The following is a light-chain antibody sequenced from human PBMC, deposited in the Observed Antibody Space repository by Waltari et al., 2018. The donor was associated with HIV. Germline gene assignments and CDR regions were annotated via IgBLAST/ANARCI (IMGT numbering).Light chain of an antibody. CDR2: EGS. CDR3: CSYAGSSTPVV. J-gene: IGLJ2*01. Sequence: QSALTQPASVSGSPGQSITISCTGTSSDVGSYNLVSWYQQHPGKAPKLMIYEGSKRPSGVSNRFSGSKSGNTASLTISGLHAEDDADYYCCSYAGSSTPVVFGGGTKLTVL. CDR1: SSDVGSYNL. V-gene: IGLV2-23*01.